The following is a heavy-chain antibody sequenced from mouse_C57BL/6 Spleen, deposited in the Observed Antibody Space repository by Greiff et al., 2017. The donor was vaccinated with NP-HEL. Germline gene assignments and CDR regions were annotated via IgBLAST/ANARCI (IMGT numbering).Heavy chain of an antibody. CDR1: GYTFTSYG. Sequence: QVQLQQSGAELARPGASVKLSCKASGYTFTSYGISWVKQRTGQGLEWIGEIYPRSGNTYYNEKFKGKATLTADKSSSTAYMELRSLTSEDSAVYFCARGEITTRDFDYWGQGTTLTVSS. D-gene: IGHD1-1*01. V-gene: IGHV1-81*01. CDR2: IYPRSGNT. CDR3: ARGEITTRDFDY. J-gene: IGHJ2*01.